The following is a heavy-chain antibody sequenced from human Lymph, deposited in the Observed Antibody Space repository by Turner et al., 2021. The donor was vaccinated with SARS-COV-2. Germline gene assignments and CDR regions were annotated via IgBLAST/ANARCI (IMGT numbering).Heavy chain of an antibody. CDR1: GFTFSSYG. CDR2: IWYDGSNK. CDR3: ARVKGYNGYDLRYYYVMDV. Sequence: QVQLVESGGGVVQPGRSLRLSCAASGFTFSSYGMHWVRQAPGKGLEWVAVIWYDGSNKYYADSVKCRFTISRDNSKNTLYLQMNSLRAEDTAVYYCARVKGYNGYDLRYYYVMDVWGQGTTVTVSS. J-gene: IGHJ6*02. D-gene: IGHD5-12*01. V-gene: IGHV3-33*01.